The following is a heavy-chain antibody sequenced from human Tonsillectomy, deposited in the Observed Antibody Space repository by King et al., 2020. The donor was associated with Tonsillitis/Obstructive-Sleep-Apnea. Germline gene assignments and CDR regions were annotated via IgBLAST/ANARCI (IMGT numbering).Heavy chain of an antibody. CDR1: GGSISSDNW. V-gene: IGHV4-4*02. CDR2: IHHSGSA. D-gene: IGHD3-3*01. J-gene: IGHJ4*02. Sequence: QLQESGPGLVRPSGTQHLTCAVSGGSISSDNWWSWVRQSPGRGPEWIGEIHHSGSATYYPSLKSRVTMSLDKSRNQLSLTLTSVTAADTAVYYCASRFDFWSGQFDNWGQGTLVTVSS. CDR3: ASRFDFWSGQFDN.